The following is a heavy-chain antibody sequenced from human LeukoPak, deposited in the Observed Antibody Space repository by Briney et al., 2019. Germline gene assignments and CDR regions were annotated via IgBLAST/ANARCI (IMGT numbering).Heavy chain of an antibody. CDR1: GGSISSYY. V-gene: IGHV4-59*12. CDR3: ARDTRLAAVAGTGSAFDI. CDR2: IYYSGST. D-gene: IGHD6-19*01. J-gene: IGHJ3*02. Sequence: SETLSLTCTVSGGSISSYYWSWIRQPPGKGLEWIGYIYYSGSTNYNPSLKSRVTISVDTSKNQFSLKLSSVTAADTAVYYCARDTRLAAVAGTGSAFDIWGQGTMVTVSS.